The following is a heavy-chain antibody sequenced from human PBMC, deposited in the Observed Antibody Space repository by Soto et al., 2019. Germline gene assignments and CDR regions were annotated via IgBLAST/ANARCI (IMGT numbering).Heavy chain of an antibody. CDR2: IYSGGST. Sequence: EVQLVESGGGLVQPGGSLRLSCAASGFTVSSNHMNWVRQAPGKGLEWVSLIYSGGSTYYADSVKGRFTFSRDNSKNTLYLQMNSLRVEDTAVYYCAGPGEQHRYWGQGTLVTVSS. CDR1: GFTVSSNH. D-gene: IGHD3-16*01. J-gene: IGHJ4*02. CDR3: AGPGEQHRY. V-gene: IGHV3-66*01.